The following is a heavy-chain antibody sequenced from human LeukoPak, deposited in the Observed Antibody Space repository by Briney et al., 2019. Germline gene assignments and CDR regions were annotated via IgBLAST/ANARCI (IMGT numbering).Heavy chain of an antibody. J-gene: IGHJ3*02. D-gene: IGHD6-19*01. Sequence: GGSLRLSCAASGFTFSSYGMHWVRQAPGKGLEWVVVISYDGSNKYYADSVKGRFTISRDNSKNTLYLQMNSLRAEDTAVYYCAKDREQWLDAFDIWGQGTMVTVSS. V-gene: IGHV3-30*18. CDR2: ISYDGSNK. CDR1: GFTFSSYG. CDR3: AKDREQWLDAFDI.